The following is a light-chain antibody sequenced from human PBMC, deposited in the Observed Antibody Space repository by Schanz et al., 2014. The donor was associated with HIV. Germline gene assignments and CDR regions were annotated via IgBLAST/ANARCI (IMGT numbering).Light chain of an antibody. J-gene: IGLJ2*01. Sequence: QSVLTQAPSASGTPGQRVTISCSGGDSNIGSNTVNWYQQLPGTAPKLLIYSNNQLPSGVPDRFSGSKSGTSASLAISGLQSEDEADFYCAAWDDSLDGPVFGGGTKLTVL. CDR2: SNN. CDR3: AAWDDSLDGPV. CDR1: DSNIGSNT. V-gene: IGLV1-44*01.